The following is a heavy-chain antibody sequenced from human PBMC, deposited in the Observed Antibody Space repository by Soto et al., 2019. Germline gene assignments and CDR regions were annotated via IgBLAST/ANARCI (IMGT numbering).Heavy chain of an antibody. D-gene: IGHD3-10*01. CDR2: IIPIFGTA. J-gene: IGHJ6*02. Sequence: QVQLVQSGAEVKKPGSSVKVSCKASGGTFSSYAISWVRQAPGQGLEWMGGIIPIFGTANYAQKFQGRVTITADESTSTDYMELSSLRSEDTAVYYCGSGSYYNDGGRGGYYYGMDVWGQGTTVTVSS. CDR3: GSGSYYNDGGRGGYYYGMDV. CDR1: GGTFSSYA. V-gene: IGHV1-69*01.